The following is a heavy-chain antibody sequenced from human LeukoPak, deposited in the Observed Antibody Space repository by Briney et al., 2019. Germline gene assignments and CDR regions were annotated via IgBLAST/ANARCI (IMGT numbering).Heavy chain of an antibody. J-gene: IGHJ4*02. D-gene: IGHD2-2*01. Sequence: PGGSLRLSCAASGFTFTSYAMSWVRQAPGKGLEWVANIKQDGGEKYYVASVKGRFTISRDTAKNSLYLQINSLRAEDTAVYYCAGQLQEGFDYWGQGTLVTVSS. V-gene: IGHV3-7*01. CDR3: AGQLQEGFDY. CDR1: GFTFTSYA. CDR2: IKQDGGEK.